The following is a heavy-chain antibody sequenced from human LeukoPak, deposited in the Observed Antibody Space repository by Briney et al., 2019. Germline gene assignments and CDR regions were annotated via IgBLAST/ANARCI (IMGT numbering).Heavy chain of an antibody. J-gene: IGHJ1*01. CDR2: ISGSGSSI. D-gene: IGHD3-22*01. Sequence: GGSLRLSCAASGFTFSSYEMNGVRQAPGKGLEWVSHISGSGSSIYYADSVKGRFTISRDNAKNSLYLQMNSLRGEDTAVYYCARDDGSSDYREYFQHWGQGTLVTVSS. V-gene: IGHV3-48*03. CDR1: GFTFSSYE. CDR3: ARDDGSSDYREYFQH.